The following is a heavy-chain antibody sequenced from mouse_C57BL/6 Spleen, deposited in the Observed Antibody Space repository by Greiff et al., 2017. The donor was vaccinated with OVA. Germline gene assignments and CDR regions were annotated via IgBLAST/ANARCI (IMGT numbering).Heavy chain of an antibody. D-gene: IGHD2-2*01. V-gene: IGHV1-39*01. CDR1: GYSFTDYN. CDR3: ARSDGYDGDYAMDY. CDR2: INPNYGTT. Sequence: VQLKESGPELVKPGASVKISCKASGYSFTDYNMNWVKQSNGKSLEWIGVINPNYGTTSYNQKFKGKATLTVDQSSSTAYMQLNSLTSEDSAVYYCARSDGYDGDYAMDYWGQGTSVTVSS. J-gene: IGHJ4*01.